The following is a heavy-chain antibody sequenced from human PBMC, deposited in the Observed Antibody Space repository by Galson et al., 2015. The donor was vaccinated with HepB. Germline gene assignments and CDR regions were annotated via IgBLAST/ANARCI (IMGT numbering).Heavy chain of an antibody. CDR3: ARGSNWHPDC. J-gene: IGHJ4*02. D-gene: IGHD1-1*01. CDR1: GFTLSNYW. V-gene: IGHV3-7*03. Sequence: SLRLSCAASGFTLSNYWMSWVRQVPGKGLEWVGTIKPDGSERNYVDSVKGRFTISRDNAENSLHLQMNTLRAEDTAVYYCARGSNWHPDCWGQGTLVTVSS. CDR2: IKPDGSER.